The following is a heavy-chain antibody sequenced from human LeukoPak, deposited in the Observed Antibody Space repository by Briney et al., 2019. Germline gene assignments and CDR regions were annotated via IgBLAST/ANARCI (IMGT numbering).Heavy chain of an antibody. Sequence: ASVKVSCKASGYTFTGYYMHLVRQAPGQGLECMGWINPNSGGTNYAQKFQGRVTMTRDTSISTAYMELSRLRSDDTAVYYCARDHDYGGFDYWGQGTLVTVSS. CDR3: ARDHDYGGFDY. V-gene: IGHV1-2*02. CDR1: GYTFTGYY. D-gene: IGHD4-17*01. CDR2: INPNSGGT. J-gene: IGHJ4*02.